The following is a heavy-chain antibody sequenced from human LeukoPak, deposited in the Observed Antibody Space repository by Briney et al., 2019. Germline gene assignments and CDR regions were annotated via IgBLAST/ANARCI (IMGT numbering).Heavy chain of an antibody. Sequence: SETLSLTCTVSGGSISSGDYYWSWIRQPPGKGLEWIGYIYYSGSTYYNPSLKSRVTISVDTSKNQFSLKLSSVTAADTAVYYCARFGYYDSSGYYFDYWGQGTLVTVSS. CDR1: GGSISSGDYY. J-gene: IGHJ4*02. D-gene: IGHD3-22*01. V-gene: IGHV4-30-4*01. CDR3: ARFGYYDSSGYYFDY. CDR2: IYYSGST.